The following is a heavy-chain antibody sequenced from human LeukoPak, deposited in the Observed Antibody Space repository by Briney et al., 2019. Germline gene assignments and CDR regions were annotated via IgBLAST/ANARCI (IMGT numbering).Heavy chain of an antibody. CDR2: ISFDGSDK. J-gene: IGHJ4*02. Sequence: PGGPLRLSCAASGFSFSSHGMHWVRQAPGKGLEWVAVISFDGSDKYYADSVKGRFTISRDNSKNTLYVQMDSLRAEDTAVYYCAKGCRSGSICFLIDYWGQGTLVTVSS. CDR3: AKGCRSGSICFLIDY. D-gene: IGHD2-15*01. V-gene: IGHV3-30*18. CDR1: GFSFSSHG.